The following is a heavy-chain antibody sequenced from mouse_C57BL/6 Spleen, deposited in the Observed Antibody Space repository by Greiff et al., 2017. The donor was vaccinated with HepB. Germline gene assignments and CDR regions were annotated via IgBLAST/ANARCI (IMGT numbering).Heavy chain of an antibody. CDR1: GYTFTSYG. CDR3: ARSYYYGSKDYYFDY. V-gene: IGHV1-81*01. CDR2: IYPRSGNT. D-gene: IGHD1-1*01. J-gene: IGHJ2*01. Sequence: QVQLQQSGAELARPGASVKLSCKASGYTFTSYGISWVKQRTGQGLEWIGEIYPRSGNTYYNEKFKGKATLTADKSSSTAYMELRSLTSEDSAVYFCARSYYYGSKDYYFDYWRQGTTRTVSS.